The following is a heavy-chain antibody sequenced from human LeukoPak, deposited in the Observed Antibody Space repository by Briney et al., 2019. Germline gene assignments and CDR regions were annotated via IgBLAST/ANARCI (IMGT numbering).Heavy chain of an antibody. Sequence: GGSLRLSCVVSGFTFSSYSMNWVRQAPGKGLDWVSYIKSSSSTIDYADSVKGRFTVSRDNAKNSLYLQMNSLRAEDTGVYYCARGSSGLEDYWGQGTLVIVSS. V-gene: IGHV3-48*01. CDR2: IKSSSSTI. D-gene: IGHD6-19*01. CDR1: GFTFSSYS. CDR3: ARGSSGLEDY. J-gene: IGHJ4*02.